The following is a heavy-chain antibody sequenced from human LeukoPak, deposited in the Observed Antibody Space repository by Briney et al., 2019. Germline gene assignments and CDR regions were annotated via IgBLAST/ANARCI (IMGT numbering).Heavy chain of an antibody. J-gene: IGHJ5*02. CDR1: GYSINNYW. D-gene: IGHD2-15*01. V-gene: IGHV5-51*01. CDR3: ARQEYCSGGSCYTWFDP. CDR2: IYPADSDI. Sequence: GESLKISCKGSGYSINNYWIGWVRQVPGKSLEWMGIIYPADSDIRYSPSFQGQVTISADKSISTAYLQWSSLKASDTAMYYCARQEYCSGGSCYTWFDPWGQGTLVTVSS.